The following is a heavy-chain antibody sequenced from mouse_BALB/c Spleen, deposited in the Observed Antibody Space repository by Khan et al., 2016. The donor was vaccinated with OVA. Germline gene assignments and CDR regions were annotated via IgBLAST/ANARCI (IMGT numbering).Heavy chain of an antibody. CDR2: IWSDGST. Sequence: QVQLKESGPGLVAPSQSLSITCTISGFSLTNYGIHWVRQPPGKGLEWLVVIWSDGSTTYNSVLISRLSISKDNSKSQVSLKMHSLQIDDTARYYSTRQPYNHYYIMNYWGQGTSVTVSS. CDR3: TRQPYNHYYIMNY. V-gene: IGHV2-6-1*01. J-gene: IGHJ4*01. CDR1: GFSLTNYG. D-gene: IGHD2-10*01.